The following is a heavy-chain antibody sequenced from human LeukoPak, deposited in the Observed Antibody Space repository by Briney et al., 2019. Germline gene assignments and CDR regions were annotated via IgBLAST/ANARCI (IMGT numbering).Heavy chain of an antibody. Sequence: PSETLSLTCAVSGGSISSSNWWSWVRQPPGKGLEWIGEIYHSRSTNYNPSLKSRVTISVDKSKNQFSLKLSSVTAADTAVYYCARDRIAVAGTAFDYWGQGTLVTVSS. CDR1: GGSISSSNW. D-gene: IGHD6-19*01. J-gene: IGHJ4*02. CDR2: IYHSRST. CDR3: ARDRIAVAGTAFDY. V-gene: IGHV4-4*02.